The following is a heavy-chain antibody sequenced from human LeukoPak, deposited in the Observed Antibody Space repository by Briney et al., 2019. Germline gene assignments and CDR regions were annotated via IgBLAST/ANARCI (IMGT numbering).Heavy chain of an antibody. V-gene: IGHV3-30*02. J-gene: IGHJ4*02. CDR1: GFTFSTYG. CDR2: IRYDGSNK. Sequence: PGGSLRLSCAASGFTFSTYGMHWVRQAPGKGLEWVAFIRYDGSNKYYADSVKGRFTISRDNSKNTLYLQMNSLRVEDTAVYYCATISGNFDYFEYWGQGTLVTVSA. D-gene: IGHD1-26*01. CDR3: ATISGNFDYFEY.